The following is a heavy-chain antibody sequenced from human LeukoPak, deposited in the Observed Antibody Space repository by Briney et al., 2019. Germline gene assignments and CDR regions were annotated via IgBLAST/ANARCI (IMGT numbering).Heavy chain of an antibody. CDR1: GLTFSTSG. Sequence: GGSLRLSCTASGLTFSTSGFNWVRQAPGKGLEWVASIGTTGSDRYHADSIKGRFTISRDNANNFLYLQMNSLRAEDTTVYYCATETNGRHYDYWGQGTLLTVSS. CDR3: ATETNGRHYDY. V-gene: IGHV3-21*06. D-gene: IGHD1-14*01. CDR2: IGTTGSDR. J-gene: IGHJ4*02.